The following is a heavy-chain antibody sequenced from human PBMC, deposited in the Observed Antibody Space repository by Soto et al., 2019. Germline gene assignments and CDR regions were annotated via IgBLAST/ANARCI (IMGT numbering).Heavy chain of an antibody. CDR2: ISSYNGNT. CDR1: GYTFTSYG. D-gene: IGHD2-2*01. V-gene: IGHV1-18*04. CDR3: ARGPRYCSSTSCFSGVTWFDP. Sequence: ASVKVSCKSSGYTFTSYGISWVRQAPGLGLEWMGWISSYNGNTNYAQKVQGRVTMTTDTSTSTTYMELRSLRSDDTAVYYCARGPRYCSSTSCFSGVTWFDPWGQGTLVTVSS. J-gene: IGHJ5*02.